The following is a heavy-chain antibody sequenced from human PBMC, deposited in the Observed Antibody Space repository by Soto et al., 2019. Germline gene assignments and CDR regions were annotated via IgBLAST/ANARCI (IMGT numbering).Heavy chain of an antibody. CDR3: ARGYCSGGNCYSGMDV. Sequence: GXSVKVSCKASVGSFSTHAIIWVRQAPGHGLEWMGGIIPISGTTYYTQKFQGRVTITADEPTSTAFMELSSLKSDDTAVFYCARGYCSGGNCYSGMDVWGQGHMVTVSS. V-gene: IGHV1-69*13. J-gene: IGHJ6*02. CDR1: VGSFSTHA. CDR2: IIPISGTT. D-gene: IGHD2-15*01.